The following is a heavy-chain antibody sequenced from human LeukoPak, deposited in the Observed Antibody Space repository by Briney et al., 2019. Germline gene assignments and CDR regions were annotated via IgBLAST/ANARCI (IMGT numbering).Heavy chain of an antibody. Sequence: GASVKVSCKAAGYTFTGYYMHWVRQAPGQGLEWMGIINPSGGSTSYAQKFEGRVTMTRDMSTSTVYMELSSLRSEDTAVYYCAREEGATALDYWGQGTLVTVSS. CDR2: INPSGGST. CDR1: GYTFTGYY. D-gene: IGHD1-26*01. CDR3: AREEGATALDY. V-gene: IGHV1-46*01. J-gene: IGHJ4*02.